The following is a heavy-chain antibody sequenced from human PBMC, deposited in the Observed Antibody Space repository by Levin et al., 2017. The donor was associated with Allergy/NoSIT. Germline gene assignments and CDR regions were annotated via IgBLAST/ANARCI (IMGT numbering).Heavy chain of an antibody. J-gene: IGHJ4*02. D-gene: IGHD3-16*01. Sequence: QAGGSLRLSCAASGFTFSSYWMHWVRQAPGKGLVWVSRINSDGSSTNYADSVKGRVTISRDNAKNTLYLQMNSLRAEDTAVYYCAKGGGKVFDYWGQGTLVTVSS. CDR3: AKGGGKVFDY. CDR2: INSDGSST. CDR1: GFTFSSYW. V-gene: IGHV3-74*01.